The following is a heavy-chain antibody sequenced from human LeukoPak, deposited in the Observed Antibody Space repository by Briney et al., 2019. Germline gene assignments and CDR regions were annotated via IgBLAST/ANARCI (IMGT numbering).Heavy chain of an antibody. D-gene: IGHD6-19*01. CDR2: TYYSRST. V-gene: IGHV4-59*01. CDR3: ARSSSYSSGWPSDN. Sequence: SETLSLTCTVPGGSMDSYYWSRIRQSPGRGLEWIGCTYYSRSTYYAPSLKSRVTISVDTSKNQFSLKMTSVTAADTAVYCCARSSSYSSGWPSDNWGQGTLVTVSS. CDR1: GGSMDSYY. J-gene: IGHJ4*02.